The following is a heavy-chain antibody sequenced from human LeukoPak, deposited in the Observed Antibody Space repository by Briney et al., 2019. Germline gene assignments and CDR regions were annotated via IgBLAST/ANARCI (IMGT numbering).Heavy chain of an antibody. D-gene: IGHD5-24*01. CDR3: ARGGWGMATTYFDY. Sequence: PGGSLRLSCAASGFTFSSYGMNWVRQAPGKGLEWVSSISSSSSYIYYADSVKGRFTISRDNAKNSLYLQMNSLRAEDTAVYYCARGGWGMATTYFDYWGQGTLVTVSS. J-gene: IGHJ4*02. CDR1: GFTFSSYG. CDR2: ISSSSSYI. V-gene: IGHV3-21*01.